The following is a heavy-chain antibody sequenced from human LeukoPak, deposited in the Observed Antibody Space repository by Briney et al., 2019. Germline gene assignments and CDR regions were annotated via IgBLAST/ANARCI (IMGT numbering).Heavy chain of an antibody. Sequence: ETLSLTCTVSGGSISSSSYYWGWIRQPPAKGLEWIGNIYYSGSTYYNPSLKSRVTISVDTSKNQFSLKLSPVTAADTAVYYCARDGYNPIDYWGQGTLVTVSS. V-gene: IGHV4-39*07. CDR1: GGSISSSSYY. J-gene: IGHJ4*02. D-gene: IGHD5-24*01. CDR3: ARDGYNPIDY. CDR2: IYYSGST.